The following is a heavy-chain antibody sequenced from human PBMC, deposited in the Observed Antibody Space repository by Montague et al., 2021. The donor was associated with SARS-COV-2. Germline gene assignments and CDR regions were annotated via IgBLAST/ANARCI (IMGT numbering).Heavy chain of an antibody. CDR1: GGSFSDYY. CDR3: ARGTDRERYSGGYLELYFDR. J-gene: IGHJ2*01. Sequence: SETLSLTCAIYGGSFSDYYWTWIRQPPGKGLEWIGEIDQSGSSNSNPSLKSRVIISVDTSKNQFSLKLASVTAADTAVYYCARGTDRERYSGGYLELYFDRWGRGTLVAVSS. CDR2: IDQSGSS. V-gene: IGHV4-34*01. D-gene: IGHD1-26*01.